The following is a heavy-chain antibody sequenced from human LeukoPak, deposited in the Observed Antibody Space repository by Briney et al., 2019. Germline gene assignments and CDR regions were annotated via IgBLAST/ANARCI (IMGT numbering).Heavy chain of an antibody. J-gene: IGHJ4*02. Sequence: SETLSLTCAVYGGSFSGYYWSWIRQPPGKGLEWIGEINHSGSTNYNPSLKSRVTISVDTSKNQFSLKLSSVTAADTAVYYCARVNGYYFSAVREFDYWGQGTLVTVSS. V-gene: IGHV4-34*01. CDR1: GGSFSGYY. CDR3: ARVNGYYFSAVREFDY. CDR2: INHSGST. D-gene: IGHD3-22*01.